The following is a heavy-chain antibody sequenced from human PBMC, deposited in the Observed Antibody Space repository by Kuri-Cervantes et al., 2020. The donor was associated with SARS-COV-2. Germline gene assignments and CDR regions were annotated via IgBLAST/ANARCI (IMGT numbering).Heavy chain of an antibody. CDR2: ISSNGGST. Sequence: GESLKISCSASGFTFSSYAMHWVRQAPGKGLEYVSAISSNGGSTYYADSVKGRFTISRDNSKNTLYLQMSSLRAEDTAVYYCAKAPEGPDDYWGQGTLVTVSS. J-gene: IGHJ4*02. CDR1: GFTFSSYA. V-gene: IGHV3-64D*06. CDR3: AKAPEGPDDY.